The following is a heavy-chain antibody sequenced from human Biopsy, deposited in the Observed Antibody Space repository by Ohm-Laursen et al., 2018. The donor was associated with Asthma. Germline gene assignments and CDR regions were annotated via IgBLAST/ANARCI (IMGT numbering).Heavy chain of an antibody. V-gene: IGHV3-30*04. Sequence: SLRLSCAASGFNLNTYTLSWVRQAPGQGLAWLSTISYDGKFKYYADSVKGRFTISRDNSKNTLYLQMNSLRAEDTAVYYCARDQGIAAAGTIFDYYYYGMDVWGQGTTVTVSS. CDR1: GFNLNTYT. CDR3: ARDQGIAAAGTIFDYYYYGMDV. CDR2: ISYDGKFK. J-gene: IGHJ6*02. D-gene: IGHD6-13*01.